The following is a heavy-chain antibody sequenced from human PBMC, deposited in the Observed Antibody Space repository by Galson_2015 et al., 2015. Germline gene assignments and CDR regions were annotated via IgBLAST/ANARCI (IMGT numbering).Heavy chain of an antibody. J-gene: IGHJ3*02. D-gene: IGHD1-26*01. Sequence: PGKGLEWVSGISWSSGSIAYGDSVKGRFTISRDNAKNSLYLQMNSLRAEDTALYYCVKDRKIVGATDGFDIWGQGTMVTVSS. V-gene: IGHV3-9*01. CDR2: ISWSSGSI. CDR3: VKDRKIVGATDGFDI.